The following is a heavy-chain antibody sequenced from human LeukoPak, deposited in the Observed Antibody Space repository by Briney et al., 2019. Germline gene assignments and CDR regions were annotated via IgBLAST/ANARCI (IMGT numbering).Heavy chain of an antibody. D-gene: IGHD2-2*02. Sequence: GGSLRHSCAASGFTFSSYAMHWVRQAPGKGLEYVSAISSNGGSTYYANSVKGRFTISRDNSKNTLYLQMGSLRAEDMAVYYCARDAEYCSSTSCYKDYYYYMDVWGKGTTVTVSS. V-gene: IGHV3-64*01. J-gene: IGHJ6*03. CDR2: ISSNGGST. CDR1: GFTFSSYA. CDR3: ARDAEYCSSTSCYKDYYYYMDV.